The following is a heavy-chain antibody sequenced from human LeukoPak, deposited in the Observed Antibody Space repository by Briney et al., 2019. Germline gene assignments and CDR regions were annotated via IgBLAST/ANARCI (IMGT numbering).Heavy chain of an antibody. CDR2: IYYSGST. D-gene: IGHD2-2*01. CDR1: GGSISSGDYY. J-gene: IGHJ4*02. V-gene: IGHV4-30-4*08. CDR3: ARGVVVVPAIGHPDY. Sequence: SQTLSLTCTVSGGSISSGDYYWSWIRQPPGKGLEWFGYIYYSGSTYYNPSLKSRVTISVDTSKNQFSLKLSSVTAADTAVYYCARGVVVVPAIGHPDYWGQGTLVTVSS.